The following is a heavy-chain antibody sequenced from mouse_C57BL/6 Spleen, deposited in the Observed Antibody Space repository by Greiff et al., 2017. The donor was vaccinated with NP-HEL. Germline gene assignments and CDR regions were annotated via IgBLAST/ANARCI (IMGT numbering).Heavy chain of an antibody. CDR3: ARGDYGYNWYFDV. D-gene: IGHD2-2*01. J-gene: IGHJ1*03. CDR1: GYTFTSYW. CDR2: INPSNGGT. Sequence: VQLQQSGTELVKPGASVKLSCKASGYTFTSYWMHWVKQRPGQGLEWIGNINPSNGGTNYNEKFKSKATLTVDKSSSTAYMQLSSLTSEDSAVYYCARGDYGYNWYFDVWGTGTTVTVSS. V-gene: IGHV1-53*01.